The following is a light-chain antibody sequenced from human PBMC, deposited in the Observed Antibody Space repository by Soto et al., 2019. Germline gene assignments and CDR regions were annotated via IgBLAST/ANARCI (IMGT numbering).Light chain of an antibody. CDR1: SSDVGGYNY. J-gene: IGLJ2*01. V-gene: IGLV2-8*01. CDR2: EVT. Sequence: QSALTQPPSASGSLGQSVTISCTGTSSDVGGYNYVSGHQQHPGKAPKVMIYEVTKRPPGVPDRFSGSKSGNTASLTVSGRHADDEADYYCSSFAGGGNPVLLGGGTKLTVL. CDR3: SSFAGGGNPVL.